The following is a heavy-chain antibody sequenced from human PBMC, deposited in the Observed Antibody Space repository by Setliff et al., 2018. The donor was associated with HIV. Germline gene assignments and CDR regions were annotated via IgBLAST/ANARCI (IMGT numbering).Heavy chain of an antibody. D-gene: IGHD3-10*01. CDR1: GGSFSSYY. Sequence: SETLSLTCAVYGGSFSSYYWSWIRQPPGKGLEWIGEINHSGSTNYNPSLKSRVTILGDTSKNQFSLKLSSVTAADTAVYYCARRAGSDYFTRFDYWGQGTLVTVSS. CDR3: ARRAGSDYFTRFDY. J-gene: IGHJ4*02. V-gene: IGHV4-34*01. CDR2: INHSGST.